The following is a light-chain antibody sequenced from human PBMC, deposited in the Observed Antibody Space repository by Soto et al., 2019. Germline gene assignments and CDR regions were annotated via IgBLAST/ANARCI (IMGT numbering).Light chain of an antibody. V-gene: IGKV1-27*01. CDR3: QKYNSAPRT. CDR2: AAS. CDR1: QSISNY. J-gene: IGKJ4*01. Sequence: DIQMTQSASSLSASVGDRVTITCRASQSISNYLAWYQQKPGKVPKLLIYAASTLQSGVPSRFSGSGSGTDFTLTITSLQPEDVATYYCQKYNSAPRTFGGGTKVEIK.